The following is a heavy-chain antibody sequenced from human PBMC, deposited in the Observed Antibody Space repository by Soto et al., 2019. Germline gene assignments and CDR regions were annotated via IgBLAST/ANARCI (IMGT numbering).Heavy chain of an antibody. CDR3: ARDHLILPAHDFFYGSDV. J-gene: IGHJ6*02. CDR1: GFTFSMYS. V-gene: IGHV3-7*03. D-gene: IGHD2-21*02. CDR2: IPQEGVDG. Sequence: PGGSLRLSCEVSGFTFSMYSMSWARQSPGKGLEWVAKIPQEGVDGHYADSVKGRFTISRDNGKNSLYLQLNNLRAEDTAVYYCARDHLILPAHDFFYGSDVWGRGATVTAP.